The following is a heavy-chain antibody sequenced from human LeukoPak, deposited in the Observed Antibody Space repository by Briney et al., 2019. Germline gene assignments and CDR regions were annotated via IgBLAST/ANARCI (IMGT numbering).Heavy chain of an antibody. CDR2: INHRGST. CDR3: ARVRMGDDVHYDFWSGYYHPYYYYMDV. CDR1: GASFSGYY. V-gene: IGHV4-34*01. Sequence: SKTLSLTCAVYGASFSGYYWSWLRQPPGKGREWIGEINHRGSTNYNPSLKSRVTISVDTSKNQFSLKLSSVTGADTAVYYCARVRMGDDVHYDFWSGYYHPYYYYMDVWGKGTTVTVSS. D-gene: IGHD3-3*01. J-gene: IGHJ6*03.